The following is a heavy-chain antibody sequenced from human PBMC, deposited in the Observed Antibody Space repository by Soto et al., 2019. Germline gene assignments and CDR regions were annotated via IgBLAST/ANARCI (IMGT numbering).Heavy chain of an antibody. V-gene: IGHV4-61*01. CDR2: IYASGIA. CDR3: ARFVRSCSGTTCYTRADV. J-gene: IGHJ6*02. CDR1: GGSVSSGTHY. Sequence: EILSSSLTVSGGSVSSGTHYWSWIRRPPVKLLEWIVVIYASGIANYNPSHKSRVTMSVDTSKDQFSLKLRSVIAADTPVYHCARFVRSCSGTTCYTRADVWGQGTTVTVSS. D-gene: IGHD2-2*02.